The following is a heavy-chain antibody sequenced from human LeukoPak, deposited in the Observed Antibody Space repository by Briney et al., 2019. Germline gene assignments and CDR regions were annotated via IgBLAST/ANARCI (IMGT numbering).Heavy chain of an antibody. D-gene: IGHD3-22*01. Sequence: GGSLRLSCAASRFTVSINYMTWVGQAPGKGLEWVSVIYSGGSTYYADSVKGRFTISRDNSKNTLYLQMNSLRAEDTAVYYCAPYYYDSSGYWHYFDYWGQGTLVTVSS. J-gene: IGHJ4*02. CDR1: RFTVSINY. CDR2: IYSGGST. V-gene: IGHV3-66*02. CDR3: APYYYDSSGYWHYFDY.